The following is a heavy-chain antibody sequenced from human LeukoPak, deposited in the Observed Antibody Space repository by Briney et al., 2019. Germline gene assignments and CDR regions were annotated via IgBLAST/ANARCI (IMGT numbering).Heavy chain of an antibody. CDR3: ARDRVGVSAYDSLFDY. D-gene: IGHD5-12*01. J-gene: IGHJ4*02. CDR2: ITGSGGST. CDR1: GFTFSSYD. Sequence: PGGSLRLSCAASGFTFSSYDMSWVRQAPGKGLEWVSVITGSGGSTDYADSVKGRFTISRDNAKNSLYLQMNSLRAEDTAVYYCARDRVGVSAYDSLFDYWGQGTLVTVSS. V-gene: IGHV3-23*01.